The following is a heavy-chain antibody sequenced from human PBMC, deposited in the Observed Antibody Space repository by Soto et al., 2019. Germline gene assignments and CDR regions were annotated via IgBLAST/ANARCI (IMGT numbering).Heavy chain of an antibody. CDR1: GYTFTSYG. V-gene: IGHV1-18*01. J-gene: IGHJ4*02. D-gene: IGHD6-13*01. CDR2: ISAYNGNT. Sequence: QVQLVQSGAEVKKPGASVKVSCKASGYTFTSYGISWVRLAPGQGLEWVGWISAYNGNTNYAQKLQGRVTMTTDPSTSTAYMELRSLRSDDTAVCYGARDAAAGLNDYWGQGTLVTVSS. CDR3: ARDAAAGLNDY.